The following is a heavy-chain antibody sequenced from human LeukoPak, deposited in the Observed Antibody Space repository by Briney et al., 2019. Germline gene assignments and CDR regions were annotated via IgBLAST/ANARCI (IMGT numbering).Heavy chain of an antibody. Sequence: GGSLRLSCAASGFTFDDYAMHWVRQTPGKGLEWVSSISWDGGISVYADSVKGRFTISRDNAKSSLYLEMSALTPDDTALYFCIKDLRLDLHFDTFDIWAQGTMVTVSS. CDR2: ISWDGGIS. CDR1: GFTFDDYA. CDR3: IKDLRLDLHFDTFDI. D-gene: IGHD1-7*01. V-gene: IGHV3-9*01. J-gene: IGHJ3*02.